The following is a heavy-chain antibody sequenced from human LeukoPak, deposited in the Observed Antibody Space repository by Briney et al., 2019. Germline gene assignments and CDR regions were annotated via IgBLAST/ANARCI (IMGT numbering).Heavy chain of an antibody. Sequence: GGSLRLSCAASGFTFSSYSMNWVRQAPGKGLEWVSYISSSSTTIYYADSVKGRFTISRDNAKNSLYLQMNSLRAEDTAVYYCARNPYYYYMDVWGKGTTVTVSS. J-gene: IGHJ6*03. CDR2: ISSSSTTI. V-gene: IGHV3-48*01. CDR3: ARNPYYYYMDV. CDR1: GFTFSSYS.